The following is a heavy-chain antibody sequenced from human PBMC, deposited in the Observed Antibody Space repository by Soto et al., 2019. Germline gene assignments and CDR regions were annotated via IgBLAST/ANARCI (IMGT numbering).Heavy chain of an antibody. J-gene: IGHJ6*02. D-gene: IGHD4-17*01. CDR2: ISYDGSNK. CDR1: GFTFSSYA. V-gene: IGHV3-30-3*01. CDR3: ARGGLDYGDYDPNYYYGMDV. Sequence: QVQLVESGGGVVQPGRSLRLSCAASGFTFSSYAMHWVRQAPGKGLEWVAVISYDGSNKYYADSVKGRFTISRDNSKNTXYQXMNSLRAEDTAVYYCARGGLDYGDYDPNYYYGMDVWGQGTTVTVSS.